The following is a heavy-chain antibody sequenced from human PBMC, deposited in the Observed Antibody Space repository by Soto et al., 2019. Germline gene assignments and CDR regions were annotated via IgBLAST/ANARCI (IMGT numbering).Heavy chain of an antibody. Sequence: GGSLRLSCAASGFTFISYAMSWVRQAPWKGLEWVSAISGSGGSTYYADSVKGRFTISRDNSKNTLYLQMNSLRAEDTAVYYCAKGFSGSGLIDYWGQGTLVTVSS. V-gene: IGHV3-23*01. D-gene: IGHD6-19*01. J-gene: IGHJ4*02. CDR2: ISGSGGST. CDR3: AKGFSGSGLIDY. CDR1: GFTFISYA.